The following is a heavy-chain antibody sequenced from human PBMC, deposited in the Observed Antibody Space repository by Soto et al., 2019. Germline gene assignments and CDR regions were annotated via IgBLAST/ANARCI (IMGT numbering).Heavy chain of an antibody. CDR2: ISAYNGDT. D-gene: IGHD1-26*01. J-gene: IGHJ5*01. V-gene: IGHV1-18*01. Sequence: QVQLVQSGPEVKEPGASVKVSCKASGYTFTNYGITWVRQAPGQGLEWMGWISAYNGDTNYAQKLQGRVTMTTDTSTTSAYMELRSLRSDDTAVFYCASGSRSGSYSAGYDSWVQGHLVTVSS. CDR3: ASGSRSGSYSAGYDS. CDR1: GYTFTNYG.